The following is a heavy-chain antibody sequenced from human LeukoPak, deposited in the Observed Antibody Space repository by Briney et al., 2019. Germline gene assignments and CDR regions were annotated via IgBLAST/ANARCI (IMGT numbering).Heavy chain of an antibody. Sequence: GSLRLSCAASGFAFSSYWMSWVRQAPGKGLEWVANIKQDGSEKYYVDSVKGRFTISRDNAKNSLYLQMNSLRAEDTAVYYCAKFSSGWYYFDYWGQGTLVTVSS. CDR2: IKQDGSEK. V-gene: IGHV3-7*01. J-gene: IGHJ4*02. CDR1: GFAFSSYW. CDR3: AKFSSGWYYFDY. D-gene: IGHD6-19*01.